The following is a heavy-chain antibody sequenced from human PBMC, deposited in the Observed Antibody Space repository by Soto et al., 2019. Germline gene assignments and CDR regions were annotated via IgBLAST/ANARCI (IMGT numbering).Heavy chain of an antibody. D-gene: IGHD5-18*01. J-gene: IGHJ4*02. CDR1: GFTFSSYG. CDR3: AKDGRYSYGTDSYFDY. Sequence: GGSLRLSCAASGFTFSSYGMHWVRQAPGKGLEWVAVISYDGSNKYYADSVKGRFTISRDNSKNTLYLQMNSLRAEDTAVYYYAKDGRYSYGTDSYFDYWGQGTLVTVSS. V-gene: IGHV3-30*18. CDR2: ISYDGSNK.